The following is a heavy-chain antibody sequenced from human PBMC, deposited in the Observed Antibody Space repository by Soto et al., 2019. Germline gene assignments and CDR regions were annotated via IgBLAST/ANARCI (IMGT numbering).Heavy chain of an antibody. Sequence: EVQLLESGGGLVQPGGSLRLSCAASGFTFSSYAMSWVRQAPGKGLEWVSAISGSGGSTYYADSVKGRFTISGDNSKNTLYLQMNSLRAEDTAVYYCAKVRGGYSSGWYFDYWGQGTLVTVSS. D-gene: IGHD6-19*01. CDR1: GFTFSSYA. V-gene: IGHV3-23*01. CDR3: AKVRGGYSSGWYFDY. J-gene: IGHJ4*02. CDR2: ISGSGGST.